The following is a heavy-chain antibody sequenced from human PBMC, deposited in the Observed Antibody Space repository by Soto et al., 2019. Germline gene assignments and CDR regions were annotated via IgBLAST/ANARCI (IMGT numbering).Heavy chain of an antibody. D-gene: IGHD3-10*01. Sequence: QVRLVESGGGLVKPGGSLRLSCAASGFTITDYYMSWFRQAPGKGLEWVSQISSTGATIYYADSVKGRFTISRDNAENSLYLQMTSLRGEDTAMYYCALRFMVRGAFDPWGQGTLVTVSS. J-gene: IGHJ5*02. CDR3: ALRFMVRGAFDP. CDR2: ISSTGATI. V-gene: IGHV3-11*01. CDR1: GFTITDYY.